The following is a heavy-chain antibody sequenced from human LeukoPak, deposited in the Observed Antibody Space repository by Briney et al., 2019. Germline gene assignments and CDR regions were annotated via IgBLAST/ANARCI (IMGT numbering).Heavy chain of an antibody. CDR2: IYHSGST. CDR1: GVSISSGGYS. D-gene: IGHD3-16*02. J-gene: IGHJ5*02. V-gene: IGHV4-30-2*01. Sequence: PSQTLSLTCAVSGVSISSGGYSWSWIRQPPGKGLEWIGYIYHSGSTYYNPSLKSRVTISVDRSKNQFSLKLSSVTAADTAVYYCAREFKLSFDPWGQGTLVTVSS. CDR3: AREFKLSFDP.